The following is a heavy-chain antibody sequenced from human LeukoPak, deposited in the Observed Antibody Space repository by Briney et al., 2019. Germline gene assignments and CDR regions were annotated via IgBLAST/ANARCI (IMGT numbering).Heavy chain of an antibody. D-gene: IGHD2-8*02. CDR2: IAHHGSNK. V-gene: IGHV3-30*02. Sequence: RGSLRLSCAASGFTFSRNAIHWVRQGPGKGLEWVSYIAHHGSNKYYADSVKGRFTISRDNSKRTLYLQMNSLRADDTAVYYCAKGGSWSCTDWGRGPLVTVSS. CDR3: AKGGSWSCTD. CDR1: GFTFSRNA. J-gene: IGHJ4*02.